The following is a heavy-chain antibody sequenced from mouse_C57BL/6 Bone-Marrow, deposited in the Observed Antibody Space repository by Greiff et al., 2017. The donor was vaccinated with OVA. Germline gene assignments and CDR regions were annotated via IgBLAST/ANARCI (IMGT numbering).Heavy chain of an antibody. J-gene: IGHJ2*01. CDR3: AREGPYYGSSYRYYFDY. V-gene: IGHV5-4*01. Sequence: EVMLVESGGGLVKPGGSLKLSCAASGFTFSSYAMSWVRQTPEKRLEWVATISDGGSYTYYPDNVKGRFTISRDKTKNNLYLQMSHLKSEDTAMYYCAREGPYYGSSYRYYFDYWGQGTTLTVSA. CDR2: ISDGGSYT. CDR1: GFTFSSYA. D-gene: IGHD1-1*01.